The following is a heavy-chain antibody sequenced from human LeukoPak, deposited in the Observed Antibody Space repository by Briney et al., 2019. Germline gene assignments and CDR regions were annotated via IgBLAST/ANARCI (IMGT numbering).Heavy chain of an antibody. V-gene: IGHV3-30-3*01. J-gene: IGHJ6*02. CDR2: ISYDGSNK. D-gene: IGHD3-22*01. CDR1: GFTFSRCA. CDR3: ARSSSYYHFGMDV. Sequence: PGRSLRLSCVASGFTFSRCAMHWVRQAPGKGLEWVAVISYDGSNKYYADSVKGRFTISRDNSKNTLYLQMNSLRAEDTAVYNCARSSSYYHFGMDVWGQGTTVTVSS.